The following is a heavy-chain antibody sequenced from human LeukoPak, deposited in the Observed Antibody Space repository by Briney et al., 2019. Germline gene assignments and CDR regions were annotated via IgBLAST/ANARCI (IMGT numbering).Heavy chain of an antibody. CDR1: GFTFNDYA. V-gene: IGHV3-9*01. Sequence: GGSLRLSCAASGFTFNDYAMHWVRQAPGKGLEWVSGISWNSGSIGYADSVKGRFTISRDNAKNSLYLQMNSLRAEDTALYYCAKDISLYGDNVAFDIWGQGTMVTASS. CDR2: ISWNSGSI. D-gene: IGHD4-17*01. J-gene: IGHJ3*02. CDR3: AKDISLYGDNVAFDI.